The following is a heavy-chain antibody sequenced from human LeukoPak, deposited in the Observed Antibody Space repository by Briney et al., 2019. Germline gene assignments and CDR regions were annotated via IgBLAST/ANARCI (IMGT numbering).Heavy chain of an antibody. Sequence: QPGRSLRLSCAASGFTFDDYAMHWVRQAPGKGLEWVLGISWNSGSIGYADSVKGRFTISRDNAKNSLYLQMNSLRAEDTALYYCAKDQDIVDYYGMDVWGQGTTVTVSS. CDR3: AKDQDIVDYYGMDV. CDR1: GFTFDDYA. D-gene: IGHD2-15*01. CDR2: ISWNSGSI. J-gene: IGHJ6*02. V-gene: IGHV3-9*01.